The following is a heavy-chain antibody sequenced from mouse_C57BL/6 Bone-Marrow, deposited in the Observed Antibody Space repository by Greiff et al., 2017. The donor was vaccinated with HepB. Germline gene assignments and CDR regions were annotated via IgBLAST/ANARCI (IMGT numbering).Heavy chain of an antibody. Sequence: EVKLQESGEGLVKPGGSLKLSCAASGFTFSSYAMSWVRQTLEKRLEWVAYISSGGDYIYYADTVKGRFTISRDNARNTLYLQMSSLKSEDTAMYYCTRAGYYGSSFVWYFDVWGTGTTVTVSS. CDR2: ISSGGDYI. J-gene: IGHJ1*03. CDR1: GFTFSSYA. CDR3: TRAGYYGSSFVWYFDV. D-gene: IGHD1-1*01. V-gene: IGHV5-9-1*02.